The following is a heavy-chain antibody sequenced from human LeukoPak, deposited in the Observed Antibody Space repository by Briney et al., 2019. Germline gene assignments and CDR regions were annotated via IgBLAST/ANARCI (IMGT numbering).Heavy chain of an antibody. D-gene: IGHD6-13*01. J-gene: IGHJ2*01. V-gene: IGHV4-39*07. Sequence: SETLSLTCTVSGGSISSSSYYWGWIRQPPGKGLEWIGSIYYSGSTYYNSSLKSRVTISVDTSKNQFSLKLSSVTAADTAVYYCARVGIAAAVSYWYFDLWGRGTLVTVSS. CDR3: ARVGIAAAVSYWYFDL. CDR2: IYYSGST. CDR1: GGSISSSSYY.